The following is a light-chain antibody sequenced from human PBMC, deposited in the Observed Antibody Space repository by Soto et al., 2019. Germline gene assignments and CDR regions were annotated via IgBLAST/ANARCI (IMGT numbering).Light chain of an antibody. CDR3: XXAYSAPIT. J-gene: IGKJ5*01. Sequence: DIQMTQSPSSLSASVGDRVTITCRASQGIRNYLNWYQQKPGKAPNLLIYMSSSLQSGVPSRFSGSGSGTDFTLXXXSLQXXDXXXXXXXXAYSAPITFGQGTRLEIK. V-gene: IGKV1-39*01. CDR1: QGIRNY. CDR2: MSS.